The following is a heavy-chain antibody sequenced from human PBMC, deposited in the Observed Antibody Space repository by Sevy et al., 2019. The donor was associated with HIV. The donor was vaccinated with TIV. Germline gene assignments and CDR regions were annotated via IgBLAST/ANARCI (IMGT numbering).Heavy chain of an antibody. J-gene: IGHJ4*02. CDR2: INSDGSST. CDR1: GFTFSNYW. D-gene: IGHD3-22*01. Sequence: GGSLRLSCAGSGFTFSNYWMHWVRQAPGKGLVWVSRINSDGSSTSYADSVTGRFTISRDNAKNTLYLQMNSLRAEDTAVYYCARGPYYRDTNTYFFMHYCGQGTLVTVSS. V-gene: IGHV3-74*01. CDR3: ARGPYYRDTNTYFFMHY.